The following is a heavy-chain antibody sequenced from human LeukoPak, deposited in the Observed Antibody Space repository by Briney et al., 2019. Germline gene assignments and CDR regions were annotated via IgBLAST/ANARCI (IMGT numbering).Heavy chain of an antibody. CDR3: ARDREWEPQTSLVGYGMDV. CDR1: GDSVSSFTAA. Sequence: SQTLSLTRAISGDSVSSFTAAWNWIRQSPSRGLEWLGRTYYRSKWFNDYAVSVKSRITINPDTSKNQFSLQLNSVTPEDTAVYYCARDREWEPQTSLVGYGMDVWGQGTTVTVS. CDR2: TYYRSKWFN. J-gene: IGHJ6*02. V-gene: IGHV6-1*01. D-gene: IGHD1-26*01.